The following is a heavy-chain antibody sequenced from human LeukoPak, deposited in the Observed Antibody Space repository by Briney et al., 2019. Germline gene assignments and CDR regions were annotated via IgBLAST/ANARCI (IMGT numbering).Heavy chain of an antibody. Sequence: ASVKVSCKASGYTFINYYMHWVRQAPGQGLEWMGIINPRGGSTSYAQKFQGRVTMTRDTSTSTVYMELSSLRSEDTAVYYCARDRHDYGIWGQGTMVTVSS. CDR1: GYTFINYY. CDR2: INPRGGST. D-gene: IGHD4-17*01. CDR3: ARDRHDYGI. J-gene: IGHJ3*02. V-gene: IGHV1-46*01.